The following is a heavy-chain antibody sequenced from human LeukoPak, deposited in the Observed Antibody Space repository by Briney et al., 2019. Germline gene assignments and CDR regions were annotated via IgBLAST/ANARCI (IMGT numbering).Heavy chain of an antibody. CDR3: ARDMSETGYYYDSSHVDLAVDY. D-gene: IGHD3-22*01. CDR1: GYTFTSYG. CDR2: ISAYNGNT. Sequence: GASVKVSCKASGYTFTSYGISWVRQAPGQGLEWMGWISAYNGNTNYAQKLQGRVTMTTDTSTSTAYMELRSLRSDDTAVYYCARDMSETGYYYDSSHVDLAVDYWGQGTLVTVSS. V-gene: IGHV1-18*01. J-gene: IGHJ4*02.